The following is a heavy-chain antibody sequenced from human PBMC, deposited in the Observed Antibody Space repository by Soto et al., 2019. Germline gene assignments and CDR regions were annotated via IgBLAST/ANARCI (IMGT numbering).Heavy chain of an antibody. Sequence: ASVKVSCKASGYTFTSYAMHWVRQAPGQRLEWMGWINAGNGNTKYSQKFQGRVTITRDTSASTAYMELSSLRSEDTAVYYCARDLFTIFGDSYYYYYMDGWGKGTTVTVSS. V-gene: IGHV1-3*01. CDR1: GYTFTSYA. D-gene: IGHD3-3*01. J-gene: IGHJ6*03. CDR3: ARDLFTIFGDSYYYYYMDG. CDR2: INAGNGNT.